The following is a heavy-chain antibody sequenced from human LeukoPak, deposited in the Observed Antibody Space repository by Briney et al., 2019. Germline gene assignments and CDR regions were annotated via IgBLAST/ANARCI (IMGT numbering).Heavy chain of an antibody. CDR2: ISSSSSYI. Sequence: PGGSLRLSCAASGFTFSSYSMNWVRQAPGKGLEWVSSISSSSSYIYYADSVKGRFTISRDNAKNSLYLQMNSPRAEDTAVYYCARGSIAAAGGIDYWGQGTLVTVSS. CDR1: GFTFSSYS. V-gene: IGHV3-21*01. CDR3: ARGSIAAAGGIDY. J-gene: IGHJ4*02. D-gene: IGHD6-13*01.